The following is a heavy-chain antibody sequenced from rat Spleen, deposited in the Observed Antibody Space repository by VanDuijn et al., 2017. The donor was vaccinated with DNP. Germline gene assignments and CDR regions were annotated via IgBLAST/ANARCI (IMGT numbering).Heavy chain of an antibody. CDR1: GFSLTNYH. J-gene: IGHJ2*01. D-gene: IGHD1-7*01. CDR3: TRDMTY. V-gene: IGHV2S1*01. CDR2: IQSGGTT. Sequence: QVQLKESGPGLVQPSQTLSLTCTVSGFSLTNYHVHWVRQPPGKGLEWMGRIQSGGTTYYNSALRSRLNSSRDTSKSQVFLKMNSLQTEDTAIYFCTRDMTYWGQGVMVTVSS.